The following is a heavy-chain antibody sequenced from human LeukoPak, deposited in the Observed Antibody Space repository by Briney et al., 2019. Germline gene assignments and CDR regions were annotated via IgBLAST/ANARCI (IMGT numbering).Heavy chain of an antibody. V-gene: IGHV1-46*01. CDR2: INTNGGGT. CDR3: ARWKSGSYYEDAFDI. CDR1: EYTFTYYH. J-gene: IGHJ3*02. D-gene: IGHD1-26*01. Sequence: ASVKVSCKASEYTFTYYHMHWVRQAPGQGLEWMGMINTNGGGTSYAQNFQGRVTMTTDTSTSTAYMELRSLRSDDTAVYYCARWKSGSYYEDAFDIWGQGTMVTVSS.